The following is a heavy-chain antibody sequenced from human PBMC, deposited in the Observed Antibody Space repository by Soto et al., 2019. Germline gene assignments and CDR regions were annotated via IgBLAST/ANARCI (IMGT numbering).Heavy chain of an antibody. CDR3: ARDKDYGDYNHAFDI. CDR1: GFSFSSYS. J-gene: IGHJ3*02. CDR2: ISSSSSTI. Sequence: HPGGSLRLSCAASGFSFSSYSMNWVRQAPGKGLEWVSYISSSSSTIYYADSVKGRFTISRDNAKNSLYLQMNSLRAEDTAVYYCARDKDYGDYNHAFDIWGQGTMVTVSS. V-gene: IGHV3-48*01. D-gene: IGHD4-17*01.